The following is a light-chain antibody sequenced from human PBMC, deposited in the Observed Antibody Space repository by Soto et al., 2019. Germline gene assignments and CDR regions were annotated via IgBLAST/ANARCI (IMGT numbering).Light chain of an antibody. Sequence: DIQLTQSPSFLSASVGDRVTITCRASQGITTYLAWYQQKAGKAPKLLIYAASTLQSGVPSRFSGSGSGTEFTLTISSLQPEDFATYYCQQLEIYPHTFGQGTKLEIK. V-gene: IGKV1-9*01. CDR1: QGITTY. CDR3: QQLEIYPHT. CDR2: AAS. J-gene: IGKJ2*01.